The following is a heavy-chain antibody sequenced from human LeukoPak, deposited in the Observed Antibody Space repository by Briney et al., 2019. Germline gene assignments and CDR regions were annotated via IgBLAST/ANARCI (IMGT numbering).Heavy chain of an antibody. V-gene: IGHV1-18*01. CDR2: TSAYNGNT. J-gene: IGHJ4*02. CDR3: ARHNDYVWGSYRYLRY. D-gene: IGHD3-16*02. Sequence: ASVKVSCKASGYTFTSYGISWVRQAPGQGLEWMGWTSAYNGNTNYAQKLQGRVTMTTDTSTSTAYMELRSLRSDDTAVYYCARHNDYVWGSYRYLRYWGQGTLVTVPS. CDR1: GYTFTSYG.